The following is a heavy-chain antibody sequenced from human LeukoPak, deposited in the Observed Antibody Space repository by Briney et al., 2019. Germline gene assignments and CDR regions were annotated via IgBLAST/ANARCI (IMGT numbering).Heavy chain of an antibody. Sequence: PGGSLRLSCAASGFTFSDYYMSWIRQAPGKGLQWVSYISSSGSTIYYADSVKGRFTISRDNAKNSLYLQMTSLRAEDTAVYYCAIQHHYGETFDYWGQGTLVTVSS. CDR1: GFTFSDYY. V-gene: IGHV3-11*04. CDR3: AIQHHYGETFDY. J-gene: IGHJ4*02. CDR2: ISSSGSTI. D-gene: IGHD4-17*01.